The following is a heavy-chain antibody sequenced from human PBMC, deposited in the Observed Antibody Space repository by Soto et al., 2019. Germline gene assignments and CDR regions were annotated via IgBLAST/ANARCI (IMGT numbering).Heavy chain of an antibody. D-gene: IGHD4-17*01. CDR2: TYYSGST. J-gene: IGHJ4*02. CDR3: ARQYYSDGPFDY. V-gene: IGHV4-31*03. CDR1: GVSIISGGYY. Sequence: SETLSLTCTVSGVSIISGGYYWSWIRQHPGKGLEWIGNTYYSGSTYDNPSLRSRLSMSVDTSKNQFSLKLSSVTAADTAVYYCARQYYSDGPFDYWGQGALVTVSS.